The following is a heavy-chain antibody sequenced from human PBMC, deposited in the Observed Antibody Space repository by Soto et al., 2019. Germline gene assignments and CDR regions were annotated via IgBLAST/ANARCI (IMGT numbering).Heavy chain of an antibody. CDR3: ARDPGAAPTGYYYYYMDV. Sequence: SETLSLTCTVSGGSISSYYWSWIRQPPGKGLEWIGYIYYSGSTNYNPSLKSRVTISVDTSKNQFSLKLSSVTAADTAVYYCARDPGAAPTGYYYYYMDVWGKGTLVTVSS. D-gene: IGHD6-6*01. V-gene: IGHV4-59*01. J-gene: IGHJ6*03. CDR2: IYYSGST. CDR1: GGSISSYY.